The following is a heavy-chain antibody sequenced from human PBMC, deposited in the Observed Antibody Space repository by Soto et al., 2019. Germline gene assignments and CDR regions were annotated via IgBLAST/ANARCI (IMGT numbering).Heavy chain of an antibody. J-gene: IGHJ4*02. Sequence: QVQLMQSGAEVKKPGASVKVSCKASGDTVTDYYIHWVRQAPGQGLEWMGTVNPSGGHTTYAQHFRGRVTMTGDTSTSTLYMELTSLTSDDTAIYYCARGGHVVVVTASLDYWGQGTLVTVSS. CDR3: ARGGHVVVVTASLDY. CDR2: VNPSGGHT. V-gene: IGHV1-46*01. CDR1: GDTVTDYY. D-gene: IGHD2-21*02.